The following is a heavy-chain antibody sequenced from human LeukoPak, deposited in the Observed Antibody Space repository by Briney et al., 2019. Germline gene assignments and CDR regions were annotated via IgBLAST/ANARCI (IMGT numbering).Heavy chain of an antibody. J-gene: IGHJ4*02. CDR2: IRGDGTDT. V-gene: IGHV3-23*01. CDR3: TKIGAANTADMSLDV. D-gene: IGHD2-15*01. CDR1: GVTFSNYF. Sequence: PGGSLRLSCAASGVTFSNYFMTWVRQAPGKGLEWVSSIRGDGTDTYYADSVKGRFTVSRDNSKNTLFLQMNSLRAEDTAIYSCTKIGAANTADMSLDVWGQGTLVTVSS.